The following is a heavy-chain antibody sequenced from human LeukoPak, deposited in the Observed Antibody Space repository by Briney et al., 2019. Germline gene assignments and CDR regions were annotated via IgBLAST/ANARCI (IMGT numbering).Heavy chain of an antibody. CDR1: GYTFISYG. V-gene: IGHV1-18*01. J-gene: IGHJ5*02. CDR2: ISGHNGNT. Sequence: RASVKVSCKASGYTFISYGISWVRQAPEQGLEWMGWISGHNGNTDYAQKFQGRVTLTTDTSTSTASMELRGLRFDDTAVYFCERDEQLLPKWLDRWGQGTLVTVSS. D-gene: IGHD1/OR15-1a*01. CDR3: ERDEQLLPKWLDR.